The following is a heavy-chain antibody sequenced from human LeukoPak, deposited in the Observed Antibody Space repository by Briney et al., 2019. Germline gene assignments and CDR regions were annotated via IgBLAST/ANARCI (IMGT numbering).Heavy chain of an antibody. CDR3: AKPSGYSSGWGFHGY. CDR1: GGSISSGDYY. CDR2: ISGSGGST. J-gene: IGHJ4*02. D-gene: IGHD6-19*01. Sequence: LSLTCTVSGGSISSGDYYWSWIRQAPGKGLEWVSAISGSGGSTYYADSVKGRFTISRDNSKNTLYLQMNSLRAEDTAVYYCAKPSGYSSGWGFHGYWGQGTLVTVSS. V-gene: IGHV3-23*01.